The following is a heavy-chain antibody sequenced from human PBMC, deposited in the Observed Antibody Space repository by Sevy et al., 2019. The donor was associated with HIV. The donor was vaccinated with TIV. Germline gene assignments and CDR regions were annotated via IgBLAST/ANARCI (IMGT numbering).Heavy chain of an antibody. V-gene: IGHV3-74*01. D-gene: IGHD3-22*01. CDR2: INSDGSST. J-gene: IGHJ4*02. CDR3: SRGLYYYDMRGHQEPGDY. Sequence: GGSLRLSCAGSGFIFSSYAMTWVRQAPGKGLEWVSRINSDGSSTSYAESVKGRFTISRDNGKNTLYLQMKSLRVEDTAVYFCSRGLYYYDMRGHQEPGDYWGQGVLVTVSS. CDR1: GFIFSSYA.